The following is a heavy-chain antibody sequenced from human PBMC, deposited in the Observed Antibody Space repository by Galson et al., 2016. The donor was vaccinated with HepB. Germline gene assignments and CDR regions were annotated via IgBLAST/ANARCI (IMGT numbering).Heavy chain of an antibody. V-gene: IGHV4-59*01. D-gene: IGHD3-10*01. Sequence: SETLSLTCDVSGGSINFYYWTWIRQPPGQGLEWMGNIYYRRSTTYNPSLKSRVTISVDPSKNQLSLSLTSVTAADTAVYFCARSDDLQFWDGNVWFGGGFFDYWGPGTMVTVSS. CDR2: IYYRRST. J-gene: IGHJ4*02. CDR3: ARSDDLQFWDGNVWFGGGFFDY. CDR1: GGSINFYY.